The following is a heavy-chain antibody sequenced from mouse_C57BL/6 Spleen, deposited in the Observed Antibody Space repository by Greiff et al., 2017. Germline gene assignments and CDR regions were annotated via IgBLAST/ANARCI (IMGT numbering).Heavy chain of an antibody. D-gene: IGHD2-3*01. CDR2: IYPGDGDT. CDR1: GYAFSSYW. V-gene: IGHV1-80*01. J-gene: IGHJ4*01. CDR3: ALYERDAMDY. Sequence: QVHVKQSGAELVKPGASVKISCKASGYAFSSYWMNWVKQRPGKGLEWIGQIYPGDGDTNYNGKFKGKATLTADKSSSTAYMQLSSLTSEDSAVYFCALYERDAMDYWGQGTSVTVSS.